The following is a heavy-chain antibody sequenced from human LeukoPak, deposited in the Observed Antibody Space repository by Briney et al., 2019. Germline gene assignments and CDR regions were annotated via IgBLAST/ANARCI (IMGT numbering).Heavy chain of an antibody. Sequence: PGGSLRLSCAASGFTFSSYAMNWVRQAPGKGLEWVSAISGGVGSTYYADSVKGRFTISRDNSKNTLYLQMNSLRAEDTAVYYCAKALGWGAASDYWGQRTLVTVSS. J-gene: IGHJ4*02. D-gene: IGHD3-16*01. CDR3: AKALGWGAASDY. CDR2: ISGGVGST. V-gene: IGHV3-23*01. CDR1: GFTFSSYA.